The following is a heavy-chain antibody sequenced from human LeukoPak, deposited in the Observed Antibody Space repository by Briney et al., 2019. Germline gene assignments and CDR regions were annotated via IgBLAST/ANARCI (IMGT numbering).Heavy chain of an antibody. CDR1: GGSISYYY. J-gene: IGHJ4*02. CDR3: ARRTRYNWNDDRYFFDY. V-gene: IGHV4-59*08. Sequence: PSETLSLTCTVSGGSISYYYWSWIRQPPGRGLEWLGYIYYRGSTNYNPSLKSRVTISVDTSKNQFSLRPSSVTAADTAVYYCARRTRYNWNDDRYFFDYWGQGTLVTVSS. D-gene: IGHD1-1*01. CDR2: IYYRGST.